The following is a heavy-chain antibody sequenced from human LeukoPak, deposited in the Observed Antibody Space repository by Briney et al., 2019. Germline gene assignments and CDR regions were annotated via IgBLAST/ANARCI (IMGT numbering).Heavy chain of an antibody. J-gene: IGHJ4*02. D-gene: IGHD5-18*01. CDR2: IYYSGST. Sequence: PSGTLSLTCTVSGGSISSSNWWSWARQAPGKGLEGIGSIYYSGSTYYNPSLKSRVTISVDTSKNQFSLKLSSVTAADTAVYYCARLTAMVTQLDYWGQGTLVTVSS. CDR3: ARLTAMVTQLDY. CDR1: GGSISSSNW. V-gene: IGHV4-39*01.